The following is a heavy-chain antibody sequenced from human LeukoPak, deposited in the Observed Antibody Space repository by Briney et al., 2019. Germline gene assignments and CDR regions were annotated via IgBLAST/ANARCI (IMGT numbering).Heavy chain of an antibody. CDR1: GGSIISYY. CDR3: ARTVAVAGTNWFDP. J-gene: IGHJ5*02. D-gene: IGHD6-19*01. Sequence: ETLSLTCTVSGGSIISYYWSWIRQPPGKGLEWIGYIYYSGSTNYNPSLKSRVTISVDTSKNQFSLKLSSVTAADTAVYYCARTVAVAGTNWFDPWGQGTLVTVSS. V-gene: IGHV4-59*01. CDR2: IYYSGST.